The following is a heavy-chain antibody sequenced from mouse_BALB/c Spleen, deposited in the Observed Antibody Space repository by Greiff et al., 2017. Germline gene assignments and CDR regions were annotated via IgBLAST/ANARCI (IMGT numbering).Heavy chain of an antibody. Sequence: VQLQESGAELAKPGASVKMSCKASGYTFTSYWMHWVKQRPGQGLEWIGYINPSTGYTEYNQKFKDKATLTADKSSSTAYMQLSSLTSEDSAVYYSARSQYYIDYWGQGTTLTVSS. D-gene: IGHD3-1*01. CDR1: GYTFTSYW. CDR3: ARSQYYIDY. J-gene: IGHJ2*01. V-gene: IGHV1-7*01. CDR2: INPSTGYT.